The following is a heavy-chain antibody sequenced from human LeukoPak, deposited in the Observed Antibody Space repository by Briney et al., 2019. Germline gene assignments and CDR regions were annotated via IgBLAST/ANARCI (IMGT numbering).Heavy chain of an antibody. Sequence: GGSLRLSCVVSGISLSNYGVTWVRQAPGKGLEWVSYISERGGSTTYADSVKGRFTISRDTSLNTLYLQMNNLRAEDTAVYFCAKRGVVIRGILVIGYHQEAYHYDFWGQGVMVTVSS. D-gene: IGHD3-10*01. V-gene: IGHV3-23*01. CDR2: ISERGGST. CDR3: AKRGVVIRGILVIGYHQEAYHYDF. CDR1: GISLSNYG. J-gene: IGHJ4*02.